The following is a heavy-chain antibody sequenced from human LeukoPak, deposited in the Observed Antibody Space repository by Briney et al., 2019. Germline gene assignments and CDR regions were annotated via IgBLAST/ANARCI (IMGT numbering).Heavy chain of an antibody. Sequence: SETLSLTCTVSGGSISSYYWSWIRQPAGKGLEWIGRIYTSGSTNYNPSLKSRVTMSVDTSKNQFSLKLGSVTAADTAVYCCARDQQIAAAGIFDYWGQGTLVTVSS. CDR2: IYTSGST. D-gene: IGHD6-13*01. CDR3: ARDQQIAAAGIFDY. J-gene: IGHJ4*02. V-gene: IGHV4-4*07. CDR1: GGSISSYY.